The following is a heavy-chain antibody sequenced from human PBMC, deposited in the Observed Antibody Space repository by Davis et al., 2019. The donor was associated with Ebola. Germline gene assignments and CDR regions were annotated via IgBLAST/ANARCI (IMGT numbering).Heavy chain of an antibody. CDR1: GFTFNSYF. J-gene: IGHJ1*01. Sequence: ASVKVSCKASGFTFNSYFIHWVRQAPGQGLEWMGIINPSGGSTTYAQKFQGRVTMTRDTSTRTVYMELTSLRSEDTAVYYCAISITMIVVVTEYFQHWGQGTLVTVSS. CDR2: INPSGGST. CDR3: AISITMIVVVTEYFQH. V-gene: IGHV1-46*02. D-gene: IGHD3-22*01.